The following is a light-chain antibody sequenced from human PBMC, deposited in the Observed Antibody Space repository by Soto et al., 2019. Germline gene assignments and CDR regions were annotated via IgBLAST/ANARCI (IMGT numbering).Light chain of an antibody. CDR2: EVT. J-gene: IGLJ1*01. V-gene: IGLV2-23*02. CDR3: CSYAGSSTYV. Sequence: QSVLTQPAPVSGSPGQSITISCTGTSSDVGSYNLVSWYQQHPGKAPKFMIFEVTQRPSGVSNRFSGSKSGNTASLTISGLQAEDEADYYCCSYAGSSTYVFGTGTKVTVL. CDR1: SSDVGSYNL.